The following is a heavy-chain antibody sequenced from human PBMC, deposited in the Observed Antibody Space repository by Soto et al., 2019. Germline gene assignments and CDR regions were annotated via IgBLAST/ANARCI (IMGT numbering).Heavy chain of an antibody. V-gene: IGHV3-30*18. CDR3: AKGGYSSSSIFDF. J-gene: IGHJ4*02. CDR1: GFTFSSYG. Sequence: GGSLRLSCAASGFTFSSYGMHWVRQAPGKGLEWVAVISYDGSNKYYADSVKGRFTISRDNSKNTLYLQMNSLRAEDTAVYYCAKGGYSSSSIFDFRAQRTLVTGSS. D-gene: IGHD6-13*01. CDR2: ISYDGSNK.